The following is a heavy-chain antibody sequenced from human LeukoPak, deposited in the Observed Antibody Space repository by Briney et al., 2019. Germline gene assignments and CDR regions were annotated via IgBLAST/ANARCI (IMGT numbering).Heavy chain of an antibody. CDR2: ISSSSSYI. CDR1: GFTFSSYS. J-gene: IGHJ6*03. CDR3: GKYSRLVLPADKPTYYYYMDV. V-gene: IGHV3-21*01. D-gene: IGHD6-6*01. Sequence: PGGSLRLSCAASGFTFSSYSMNWVRQAPGKGLEWVSSISSSSSYIYYADSVKGRFTISRDNAKNSLYLQMNSLRAEDTAVYYCGKYSRLVLPADKPTYYYYMDVWGKGPRSPSP.